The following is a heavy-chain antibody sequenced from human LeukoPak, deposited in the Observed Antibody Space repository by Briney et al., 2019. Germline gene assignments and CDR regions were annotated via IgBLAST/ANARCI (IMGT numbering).Heavy chain of an antibody. CDR3: ARGAHYCSSTSCSLNWFDP. D-gene: IGHD2-2*01. Sequence: SETLSLTCAVYGGSFSGYYWSWIRQPPGKGLEWIGEINHSGSTNYNPSLKSRVTISVDTSKNRFSLKLSSVTAADTAVYYCARGAHYCSSTSCSLNWFDPWGQGTLVTVSS. V-gene: IGHV4-34*01. CDR2: INHSGST. J-gene: IGHJ5*02. CDR1: GGSFSGYY.